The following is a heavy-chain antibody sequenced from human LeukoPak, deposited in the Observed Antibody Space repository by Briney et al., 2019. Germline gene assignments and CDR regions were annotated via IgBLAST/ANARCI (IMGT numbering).Heavy chain of an antibody. V-gene: IGHV3-21*01. CDR2: ISSSSSYI. CDR1: GFTFSSYA. J-gene: IGHJ6*02. CDR3: AREGIGSSGYYYVGGYYYYGMDV. Sequence: PGGSLRLSCAASGFTFSSYAMSWVRQAPGKGLEWVSSISSSSSYIYYADSVKGRFTISRDNAKNSLYLQMNSLRAEDTAVYYCAREGIGSSGYYYVGGYYYYGMDVWGQGTTVTVSS. D-gene: IGHD3-22*01.